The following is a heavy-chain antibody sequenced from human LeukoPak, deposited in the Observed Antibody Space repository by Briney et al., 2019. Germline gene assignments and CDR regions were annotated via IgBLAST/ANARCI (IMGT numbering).Heavy chain of an antibody. J-gene: IGHJ5*02. V-gene: IGHV3-21*01. CDR3: ARLSSGWYSWFDP. D-gene: IGHD6-19*01. CDR2: ISSSSSYI. Sequence: GGSLRLSCAASGFTFSSYSMTWVRQAPGKGLEWVSSISSSSSYIYYADSVKGRFTISRDNAKNSLYLQMNSLRAEDTAVYYCARLSSGWYSWFDPWGQGTLVTVSS. CDR1: GFTFSSYS.